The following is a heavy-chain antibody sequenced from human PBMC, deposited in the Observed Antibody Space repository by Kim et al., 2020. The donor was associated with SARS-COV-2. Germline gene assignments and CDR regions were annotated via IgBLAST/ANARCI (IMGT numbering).Heavy chain of an antibody. CDR1: GYSFTSYW. V-gene: IGHV5-51*01. Sequence: GESLKISCKGSGYSFTSYWIGWVRQMPGKGLEWMGIIYPGDSDTRYSPSFQGQVTISADKSISTAYLQWSSLKASDTAMYYCARVRDSSSWLSDAFDIWGQGTMVTVSS. CDR2: IYPGDSDT. J-gene: IGHJ3*02. CDR3: ARVRDSSSWLSDAFDI. D-gene: IGHD6-13*01.